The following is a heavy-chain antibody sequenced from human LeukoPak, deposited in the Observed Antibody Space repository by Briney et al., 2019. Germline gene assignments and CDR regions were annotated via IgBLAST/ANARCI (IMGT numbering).Heavy chain of an antibody. CDR2: IYHSGST. Sequence: SETLSLTCAVSGGSISSSNWWSWVRQPPGKGLEWIGEIYHSGSTNYNPSLKSRVTISVDKSKNQFSLKLSSVTAADTAVYYCARSLSSSWYGNWFDPWGQGTLVTVSS. J-gene: IGHJ5*02. CDR3: ARSLSSSWYGNWFDP. V-gene: IGHV4-4*02. D-gene: IGHD6-13*01. CDR1: GGSISSSNW.